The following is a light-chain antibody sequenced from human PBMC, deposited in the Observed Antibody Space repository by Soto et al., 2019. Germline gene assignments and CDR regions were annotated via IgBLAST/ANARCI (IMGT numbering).Light chain of an antibody. CDR1: SSNIGAGYE. CDR3: QSFDTSLSGSV. CDR2: GNN. Sequence: QSVLTQPPSVSGAPGQRVTISCSGTSSNIGAGYEVHWYHQLPGTAPKLLIFGNNNRPSGVPARFSAARSGTSASLPITGLQAEDEADYYCQSFDTSLSGSVFGGGTKLTVL. V-gene: IGLV1-40*01. J-gene: IGLJ3*02.